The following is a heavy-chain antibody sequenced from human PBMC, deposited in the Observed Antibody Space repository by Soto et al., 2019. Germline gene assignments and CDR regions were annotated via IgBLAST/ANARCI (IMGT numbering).Heavy chain of an antibody. CDR3: ATRAADYDFWSGYYSYYYYMDV. CDR1: GDSISSYY. Sequence: SETLSLTCTVSGDSISSYYWSWIRQPPGKGLEWIGYIYYSGSTNYNPSLKSRVTISVDTSKNQFSLKLSSVTAADTAVYYCATRAADYDFWSGYYSYYYYMDVWGKGTTVTVSS. D-gene: IGHD3-3*01. J-gene: IGHJ6*03. CDR2: IYYSGST. V-gene: IGHV4-59*08.